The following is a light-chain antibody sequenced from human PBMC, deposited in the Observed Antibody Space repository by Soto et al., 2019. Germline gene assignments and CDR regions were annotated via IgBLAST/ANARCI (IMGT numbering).Light chain of an antibody. Sequence: DIQMTQSPSSLSASVRDSVTITLRASQNIRNYLNWYQQKPGRAPKILIYAASSLQSGVPSRFSGGGSGIDFTLTITSLQPEDFATYYCQQSYSSPWTFGQGTKVDIK. CDR2: AAS. J-gene: IGKJ1*01. CDR3: QQSYSSPWT. CDR1: QNIRNY. V-gene: IGKV1-39*01.